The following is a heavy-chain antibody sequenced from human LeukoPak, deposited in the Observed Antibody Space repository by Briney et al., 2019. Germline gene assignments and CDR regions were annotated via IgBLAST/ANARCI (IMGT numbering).Heavy chain of an antibody. V-gene: IGHV4-59*12. J-gene: IGHJ4*02. D-gene: IGHD3-10*01. CDR3: ARDFANYYGSGSYPDY. CDR2: ISFGGSP. Sequence: SETLSLSCTVSGGSIINSYWSWIRQPPGKGLEWIGYISFGGSPNYSPSLKSRVTMSVDTSKNQFSLKLSSVTAADTAVYYCARDFANYYGSGSYPDYWGQGTLVTVSS. CDR1: GGSIINSY.